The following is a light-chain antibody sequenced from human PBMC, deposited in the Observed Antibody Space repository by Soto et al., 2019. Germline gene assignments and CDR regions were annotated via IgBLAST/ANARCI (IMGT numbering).Light chain of an antibody. J-gene: IGKJ5*01. V-gene: IGKV3-11*01. CDR1: QSVSSY. CDR3: QQRSNWQT. Sequence: IVLTQSPATLSLSPGERATVSCRASQSVSSYLAWYQQKPGQAPRLLIYDASNRATGIPARFSGSGSGTDFTLTISSLEPEDFAVYYCQQRSNWQTFGQGTRLEIK. CDR2: DAS.